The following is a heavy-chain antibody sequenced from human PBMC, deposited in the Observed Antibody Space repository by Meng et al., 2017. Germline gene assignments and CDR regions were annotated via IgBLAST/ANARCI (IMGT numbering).Heavy chain of an antibody. CDR1: GGSFSGYY. Sequence: SETLSLTCPVYGGSFSGYYWSWIRQPPGKGLEWIGEINHSGSTNYNPSLKSRVTISVDTSKNQFSLKLSSVTAADTAVYYCARDYGDYSSWGQGTLVTVSS. CDR2: INHSGST. CDR3: ARDYGDYSS. V-gene: IGHV4-34*01. J-gene: IGHJ5*02. D-gene: IGHD4-17*01.